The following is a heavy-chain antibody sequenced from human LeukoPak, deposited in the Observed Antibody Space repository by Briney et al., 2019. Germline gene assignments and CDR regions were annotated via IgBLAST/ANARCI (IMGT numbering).Heavy chain of an antibody. J-gene: IGHJ4*02. Sequence: GGSLRLSCAASGFTFSSYWMSWVRQAPGKGLEWVSYISSSGSTIYYADSVKGRFTISRDNAKNSLYLQMNSLRAEDTAVYYCARQSLGASGLDHWGQGVLVTVSS. D-gene: IGHD1-26*01. CDR1: GFTFSSYW. CDR2: ISSSGSTI. CDR3: ARQSLGASGLDH. V-gene: IGHV3-48*04.